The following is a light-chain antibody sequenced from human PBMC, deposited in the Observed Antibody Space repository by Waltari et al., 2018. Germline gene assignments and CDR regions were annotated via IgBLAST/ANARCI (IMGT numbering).Light chain of an antibody. CDR2: EAS. Sequence: DIQMTQAPSTLSPSVGDRVTITCRSSQSIATWLAWYQQKPGKAPNLLLYEASSLGSGVTSRVSGSGSGTECTLTISSLQPDDFATYYCQQENSYPGTFGQGTKVEIK. J-gene: IGKJ1*01. CDR1: QSIATW. CDR3: QQENSYPGT. V-gene: IGKV1-5*03.